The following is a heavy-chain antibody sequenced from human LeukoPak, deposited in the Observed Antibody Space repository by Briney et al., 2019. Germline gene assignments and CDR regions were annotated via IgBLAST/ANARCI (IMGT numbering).Heavy chain of an antibody. D-gene: IGHD2-15*01. V-gene: IGHV4-39*07. CDR1: GASTSSRAYY. CDR3: ARGPTSRGVAFDC. CDR2: ISYSGNT. J-gene: IGHJ4*02. Sequence: SETLSLTCTVSGASTSSRAYYWAWIRQTAGKGLEWIATISYSGNTYYTPSLKSRCTISGDTSKNQFYPTLNSVTAADTAVYYCARGPTSRGVAFDCWGQGTLVTVSS.